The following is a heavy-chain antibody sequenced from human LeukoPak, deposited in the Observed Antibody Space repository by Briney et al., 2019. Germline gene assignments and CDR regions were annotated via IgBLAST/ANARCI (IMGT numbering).Heavy chain of an antibody. CDR2: INPNSGGT. J-gene: IGHJ4*02. D-gene: IGHD3-3*01. CDR3: ARVLEWSEPFDY. CDR1: GYTFTGYY. V-gene: IGHV1-2*02. Sequence: ASVEVSCKASGYTFTGYYMHWVRQAPGQGLEWMGWINPNSGGTNYAQKFQGRVTMTRDTSISTAYMELSRLRSDDTAVYYCARVLEWSEPFDYWGQGTLVTVSS.